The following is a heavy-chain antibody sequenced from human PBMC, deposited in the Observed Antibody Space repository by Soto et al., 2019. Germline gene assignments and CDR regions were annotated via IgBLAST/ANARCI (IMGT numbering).Heavy chain of an antibody. J-gene: IGHJ5*02. CDR2: TYYRSKWYN. Sequence: QSQTLSLTCAISGDSVSSNSAAWNWIRQSPSRGLEWLGRTYYRSKWYNDYAVSVKSRITINPDTSKNQFSLQLNSVTPEDTAVYYCARGWNDVNGPIVGNWFDPWGQGTLVTVSS. V-gene: IGHV6-1*01. CDR1: GDSVSSNSAA. CDR3: ARGWNDVNGPIVGNWFDP. D-gene: IGHD1-1*01.